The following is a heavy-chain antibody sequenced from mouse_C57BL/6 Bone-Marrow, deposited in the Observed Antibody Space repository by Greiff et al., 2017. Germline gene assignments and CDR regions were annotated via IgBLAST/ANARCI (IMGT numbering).Heavy chain of an antibody. Sequence: VQLQQPGAELVKPGASVKLSCKASGYTFTSYWMHCVKQRPGQGLEWIGMIHPNSGSTNYNEKFKSKATLTVDKSSSTAYMQLSSLTSEDSAVYYCARGRESMMVTTWFAYWGQGTLVTVSA. CDR2: IHPNSGST. V-gene: IGHV1-64*01. J-gene: IGHJ3*01. D-gene: IGHD2-3*01. CDR3: ARGRESMMVTTWFAY. CDR1: GYTFTSYW.